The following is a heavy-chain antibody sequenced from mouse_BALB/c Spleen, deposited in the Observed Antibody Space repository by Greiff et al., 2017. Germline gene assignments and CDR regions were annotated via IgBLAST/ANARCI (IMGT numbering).Heavy chain of an antibody. V-gene: IGHV1S81*02. D-gene: IGHD2-13*01. J-gene: IGHJ3*01. CDR3: TREGDRAGLAY. CDR2: INPSNGGT. CDR1: GYTFTSYY. Sequence: QVQLKESGAELVQPGASVKLSCTASGYTFTSYYMYWVNQRPGQGLEWIGEINPSNGGTNFNEKFKGKSTLTVDKSSSTAYMQLSSLTAEDSAVYYCTREGDRAGLAYGGQGTRVTVSA.